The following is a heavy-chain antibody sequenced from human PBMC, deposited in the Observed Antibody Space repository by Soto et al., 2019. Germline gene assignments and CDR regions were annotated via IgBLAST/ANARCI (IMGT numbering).Heavy chain of an antibody. CDR2: VFSSGST. V-gene: IGHV4-59*08. J-gene: IGHJ6*03. Sequence: WTWVRQSPGKGLEWIGYVFSSGSTNYNPSLESRVTISLDTSKNQFSLKVISVTAADTAVYYCARRGKKSFYYYMDGWGKGTTVTVSS. CDR3: ARRGKKSFYYYMDG.